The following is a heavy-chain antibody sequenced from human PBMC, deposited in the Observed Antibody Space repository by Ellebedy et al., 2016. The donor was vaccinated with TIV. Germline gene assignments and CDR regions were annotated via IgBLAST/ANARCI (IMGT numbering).Heavy chain of an antibody. J-gene: IGHJ5*02. Sequence: GGSLRLSXVASGFTFGRYWMHLVRQAPGNKLVWVSRIKSDGSSTTYADSVKGRFTTSRDNARNTLYLQMNSLRGEDTAVYFCARDRGDYSISGPWGQGTLVTVSS. D-gene: IGHD4-11*01. CDR2: IKSDGSST. CDR3: ARDRGDYSISGP. CDR1: GFTFGRYW. V-gene: IGHV3-74*01.